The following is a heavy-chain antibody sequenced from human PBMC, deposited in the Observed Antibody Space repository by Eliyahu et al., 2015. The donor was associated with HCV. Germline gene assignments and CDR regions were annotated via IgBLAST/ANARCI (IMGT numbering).Heavy chain of an antibody. CDR1: GGSISSGGYY. CDR3: ARDSSGYYSFDY. D-gene: IGHD3-22*01. Sequence: QVQLQESGPGLVKPSQTLSLTCTVSGGSISSGGYYWSWIRQHPGKGLEWIGYIYYSGSTYYNPSLKSRVIISVDTSKNQFSLKLSSVTAADTAVYYCARDSSGYYSFDYWGQGTLVTVSS. J-gene: IGHJ4*02. V-gene: IGHV4-31*03. CDR2: IYYSGST.